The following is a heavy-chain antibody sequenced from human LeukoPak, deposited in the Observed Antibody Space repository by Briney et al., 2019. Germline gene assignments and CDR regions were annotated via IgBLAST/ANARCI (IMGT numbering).Heavy chain of an antibody. D-gene: IGHD5-18*01. CDR1: GFTFSNNW. CDR3: AREYGYSSGRGFLDY. Sequence: GGSLRLSCAASGFTFSNNWMHWVRQAPGKGLVWVSRINSDGSTTTYADSVKGRFTISRDNAKNTLYLQMNSLRAEDTAVYYCAREYGYSSGRGFLDYWGQGTLVTVSS. J-gene: IGHJ4*02. CDR2: INSDGSTT. V-gene: IGHV3-74*01.